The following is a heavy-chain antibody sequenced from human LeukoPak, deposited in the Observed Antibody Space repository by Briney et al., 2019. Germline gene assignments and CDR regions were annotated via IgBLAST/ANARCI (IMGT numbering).Heavy chain of an antibody. CDR3: ARQHGDYRPPYYYYMDV. V-gene: IGHV4-59*01. CDR1: GDSLNTYY. CDR2: VASSGTS. Sequence: PSETLSLTCTVSGDSLNTYYWTWIRQTPGKELEWIGFVASSGTSNYNPSLKSRVSISIDTSKNQFSLALTSVTPADTAVYYCARQHGDYRPPYYYYMDVWGKGTTVTVSS. J-gene: IGHJ6*03. D-gene: IGHD4-17*01.